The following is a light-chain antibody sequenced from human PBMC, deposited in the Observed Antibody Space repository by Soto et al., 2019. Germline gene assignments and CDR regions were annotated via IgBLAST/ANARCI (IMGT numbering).Light chain of an antibody. J-gene: IGKJ4*01. CDR3: QQADSFPLT. Sequence: DIQMTQSPSSVSASVGDTVIITCRASQGISSWLAWYQQRPGEAPKLLIYAASRLQSGVPSRFSGSGAGTDFSLTISSRQSEDFATYYCQQADSFPLTFGGGTKVEIK. CDR1: QGISSW. CDR2: AAS. V-gene: IGKV1-12*01.